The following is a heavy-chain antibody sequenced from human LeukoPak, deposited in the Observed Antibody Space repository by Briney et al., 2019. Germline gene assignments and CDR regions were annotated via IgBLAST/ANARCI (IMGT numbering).Heavy chain of an antibody. CDR1: GFTFSSYD. V-gene: IGHV3-13*04. CDR2: IDTAGDT. D-gene: IGHD3-10*01. J-gene: IGHJ6*02. CDR3: ARDGFSYGSGSRYNYGMDV. Sequence: GGPVRLSCAASGFTFSSYDMHWVRQATGKGLEWVSAIDTAGDTYYPGSVKGRFTISRENAKNSLYLQMNSLRAGDTAVYYCARDGFSYGSGSRYNYGMDVWGQGTTATVSS.